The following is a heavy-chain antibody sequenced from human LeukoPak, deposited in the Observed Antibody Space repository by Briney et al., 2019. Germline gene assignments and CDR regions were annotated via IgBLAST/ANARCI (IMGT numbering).Heavy chain of an antibody. CDR2: VYPGDSNT. CDR1: GYSFTNYW. Sequence: GESLKISCKGSGYSFTNYWIGWVRQMPGKGLEWMGIVYPGDSNTRYSPSFQGQVTISADKSITTAYLQWSSLKASDTAMYYCARQRGYRVYDSFDYWGQGNLVAVSS. D-gene: IGHD5/OR15-5a*01. J-gene: IGHJ4*02. CDR3: ARQRGYRVYDSFDY. V-gene: IGHV5-51*01.